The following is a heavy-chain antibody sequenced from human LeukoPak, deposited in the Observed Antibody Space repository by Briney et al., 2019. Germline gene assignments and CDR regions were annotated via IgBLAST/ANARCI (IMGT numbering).Heavy chain of an antibody. CDR1: GFTFSSYN. D-gene: IGHD1-26*01. V-gene: IGHV3-48*04. J-gene: IGHJ3*02. Sequence: GGSLRLSCAASGFTFSSYNMKWVRQAPGKGLEWVSYISSGGSTVYYADSVKGRFTISRDNAKNSLYLQMNSLRAEDTAVYYCARVIIVGATGIWGQGTMVTVSS. CDR2: ISSGGSTV. CDR3: ARVIIVGATGI.